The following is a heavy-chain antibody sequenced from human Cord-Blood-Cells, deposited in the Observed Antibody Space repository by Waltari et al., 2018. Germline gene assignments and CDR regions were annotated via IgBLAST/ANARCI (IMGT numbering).Heavy chain of an antibody. CDR3: AHRSITIFGVVSDAFDI. CDR1: GFSLSTIGVG. J-gene: IGHJ3*02. D-gene: IGHD3-3*01. V-gene: IGHV2-5*02. CDR2: IYWDDDK. Sequence: QITLKESGPTLVKPTQTLTLTCTFSGFSLSTIGVGVGWIRQPPGKALEWLALIYWDDDKRYSPSLKSRLTITKDTSKNQVVLTMTNMDPVDTATYYCAHRSITIFGVVSDAFDIWGQGTMVTVSS.